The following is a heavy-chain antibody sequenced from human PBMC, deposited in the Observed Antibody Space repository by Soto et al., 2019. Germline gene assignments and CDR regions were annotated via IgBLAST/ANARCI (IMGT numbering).Heavy chain of an antibody. CDR1: GGTFSSYA. D-gene: IGHD3-16*01. CDR2: IIPIFGTA. V-gene: IGHV1-69*01. CDR3: ASRTSWGHYYYYGMDV. J-gene: IGHJ6*02. Sequence: QVQLVQSGAEVKKPGSSVKVSCKASGGTFSSYAISWVLQDPGQGLEWMGGIIPIFGTANYAQKFQGRVTINADESTSKAYMEMSSLRSEDTAVYYCASRTSWGHYYYYGMDVCGQGTKVTVSS.